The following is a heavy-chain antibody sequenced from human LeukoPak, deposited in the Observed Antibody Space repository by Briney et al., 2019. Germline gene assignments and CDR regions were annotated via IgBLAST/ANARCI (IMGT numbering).Heavy chain of an antibody. V-gene: IGHV5-10-1*01. CDR1: GYSFTSYW. CDR3: ARRGYGTPSRLYYFDY. D-gene: IGHD5-12*01. Sequence: GESLKISCKGSGYSFTSYWISWVRQMPGKGLEWMGRIDPSDSYTNYSPSFQGHVTISADKSISTAYLQWSSLKASDTAVYYCARRGYGTPSRLYYFDYWGQGTLVTVSS. J-gene: IGHJ4*02. CDR2: IDPSDSYT.